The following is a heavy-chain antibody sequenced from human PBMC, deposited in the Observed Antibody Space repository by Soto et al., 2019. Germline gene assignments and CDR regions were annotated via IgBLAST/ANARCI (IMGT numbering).Heavy chain of an antibody. J-gene: IGHJ4*02. D-gene: IGHD4-17*01. CDR1: GFTFSSYA. CDR3: AKEPGADYGDYCDY. CDR2: ISVGGGSP. Sequence: EVHLLESGGDLVQPGGSLRLSCEASGFTFSSYAMSWVRQAPGKGLEWVSGISVGGGSPYYADSVKGRFTISRDNSKNTLYLQMNRLRVEDTALYYCAKEPGADYGDYCDYWGQGTLVTVSS. V-gene: IGHV3-23*01.